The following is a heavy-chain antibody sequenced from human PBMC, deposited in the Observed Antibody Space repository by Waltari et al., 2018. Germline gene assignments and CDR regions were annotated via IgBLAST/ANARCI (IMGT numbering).Heavy chain of an antibody. Sequence: QVQLQESGPGLMKPSETLSLTCTVSGGSISPYFWSWIRQPPGKRLALSGYIYYSGSTYYNPALNSRATISVDTSRTQLFLRLTSVTAADTALYYCARGGGVGDAFEIWGQGTMVTVSS. J-gene: IGHJ3*02. V-gene: IGHV4-59*01. CDR1: GGSISPYF. CDR3: ARGGGVGDAFEI. D-gene: IGHD2-8*02. CDR2: IYYSGST.